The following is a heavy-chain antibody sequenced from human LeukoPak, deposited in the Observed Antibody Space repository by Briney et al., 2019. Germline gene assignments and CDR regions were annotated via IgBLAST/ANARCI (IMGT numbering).Heavy chain of an antibody. CDR3: ARDERDSNYVNGNWCDP. CDR1: GYTFTSYG. Sequence: GASVKVSCKASGYTFTSYGISWVRQAPGQGLEWMGWISAYNGNTNYAQKLQGRVTMTTDTSTSTAYMELRSLRSDNTAVYYCARDERDSNYVNGNWCDPWGQGTLVTVSS. J-gene: IGHJ5*02. CDR2: ISAYNGNT. D-gene: IGHD4-11*01. V-gene: IGHV1-18*01.